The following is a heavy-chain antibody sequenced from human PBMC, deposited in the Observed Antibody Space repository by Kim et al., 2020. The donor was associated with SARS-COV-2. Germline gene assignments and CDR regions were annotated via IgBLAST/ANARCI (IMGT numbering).Heavy chain of an antibody. J-gene: IGHJ4*02. CDR3: ARWRYSSSCLYFDY. D-gene: IGHD6-6*01. CDR1: GFTVSSNY. Sequence: GGSLRLSCAASGFTVSSNYMSWVRQAPGKGLEWVSVIYSGGSTYYADSVKGRFTISRDNSKNTLYLQMNSLRAEDTAVYYCARWRYSSSCLYFDYWGQGTLVTVSS. V-gene: IGHV3-66*01. CDR2: IYSGGST.